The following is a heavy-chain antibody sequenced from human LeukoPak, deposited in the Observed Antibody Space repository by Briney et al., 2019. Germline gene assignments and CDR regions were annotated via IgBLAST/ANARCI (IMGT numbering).Heavy chain of an antibody. CDR1: GFTFSSYA. Sequence: PAGGSLRLSCAASGFTFSSYAMSWVRQAPGKGLEWVANINQDGSEKYYVDSVKGRFTISRDNAKNSLYLQMNSLRAEDTAVYYCARDIGPYDSSGYYDAFDIWGQGTMVTVSS. CDR2: INQDGSEK. J-gene: IGHJ3*02. D-gene: IGHD3-22*01. CDR3: ARDIGPYDSSGYYDAFDI. V-gene: IGHV3-7*01.